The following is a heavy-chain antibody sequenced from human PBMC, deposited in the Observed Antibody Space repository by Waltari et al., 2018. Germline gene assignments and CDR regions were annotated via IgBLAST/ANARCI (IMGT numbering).Heavy chain of an antibody. J-gene: IGHJ6*02. Sequence: EVQLVESGGGLVQPGGSLRLSCAASGFTFSSYWMHWVRQAPGKGLVWVSRINSDGSSTSYADSVKGRFTISRDNAKNTLYLQMNSLRAEDTAVYYCARTVPDFWSRYYYYGMDVWGQGTTVTVSS. V-gene: IGHV3-74*01. CDR3: ARTVPDFWSRYYYYGMDV. CDR1: GFTFSSYW. CDR2: INSDGSST. D-gene: IGHD3-3*01.